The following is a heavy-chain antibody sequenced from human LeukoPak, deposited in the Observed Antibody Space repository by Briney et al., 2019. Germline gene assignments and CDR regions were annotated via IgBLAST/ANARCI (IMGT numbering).Heavy chain of an antibody. Sequence: SETLSLTCTVSGYSISSGYYWGWIRPPPGKGLEWIGSIYHSGSTYYNPSLKSRVTISVDTSKNQFSLKMSSVTAADTAVYYCALSFLTAFYDFLGAFSFGPFYYWGQGTLVTVSP. CDR2: IYHSGST. CDR1: GYSISSGYY. D-gene: IGHD3-3*01. J-gene: IGHJ4*01. CDR3: ALSFLTAFYDFLGAFSFGPFYY. V-gene: IGHV4-38-2*02.